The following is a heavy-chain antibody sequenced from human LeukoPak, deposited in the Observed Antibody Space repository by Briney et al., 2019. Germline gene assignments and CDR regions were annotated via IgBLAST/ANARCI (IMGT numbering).Heavy chain of an antibody. Sequence: GGSLRLSCAASGFTFSSYWMNWVRQAPGKGLEWVANIKQDGSEKYYVDSVKGRFTISRDNAKNSLYLQMNSLRPEDTAVYYCANDYDSSGYYSLDYWGQGTLVTVSS. CDR1: GFTFSSYW. D-gene: IGHD3-22*01. CDR2: IKQDGSEK. J-gene: IGHJ4*02. V-gene: IGHV3-7*01. CDR3: ANDYDSSGYYSLDY.